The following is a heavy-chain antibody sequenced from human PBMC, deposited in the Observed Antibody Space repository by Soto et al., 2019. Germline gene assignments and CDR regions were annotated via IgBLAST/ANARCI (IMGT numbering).Heavy chain of an antibody. CDR1: GGSISSGDYY. V-gene: IGHV4-61*08. D-gene: IGHD3-22*01. CDR2: ISDSGRT. J-gene: IGHJ5*02. CDR3: ARDDSSGYHNWFVP. Sequence: SETLSLTCTVPGGSISSGDYYWSWIRQPPGKGLEWIGYISDSGRTDYNPSLKSRVTISLDTSKNQFALRLSSVTAADTAVYYCARDDSSGYHNWFVPWGQGTLVTVSS.